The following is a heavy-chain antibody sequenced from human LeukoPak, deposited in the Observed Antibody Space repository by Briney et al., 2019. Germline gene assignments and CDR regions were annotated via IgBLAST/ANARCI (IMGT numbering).Heavy chain of an antibody. CDR1: GSSINSDAYS. J-gene: IGHJ4*02. D-gene: IGHD3-22*01. CDR3: ARVGLWVISGFDY. V-gene: IGHV4-30-2*01. Sequence: SETLSLTCAVSGSSINSDAYSWSWIRQPPGRGLEWIGYFYHSENTYYNPSLQSRVTISVDRSKNQFSLKLSSVTAADTAVYYCARVGLWVISGFDYWGQGTLVTVSS. CDR2: FYHSENT.